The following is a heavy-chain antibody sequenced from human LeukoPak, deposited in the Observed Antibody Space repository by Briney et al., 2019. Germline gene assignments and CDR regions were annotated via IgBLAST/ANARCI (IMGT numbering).Heavy chain of an antibody. CDR1: GLTVSDNY. Sequence: GSLRLSCAASGLTVSDNYMTWVRQAPGKGLEWVSVIYAGGSTFYAASVKGRFTISRDNAKNSLYLQMNSLRAEDTAVYYCARDYYWGQGTLVTVSS. CDR3: ARDYY. CDR2: IYAGGST. J-gene: IGHJ4*02. V-gene: IGHV3-66*01.